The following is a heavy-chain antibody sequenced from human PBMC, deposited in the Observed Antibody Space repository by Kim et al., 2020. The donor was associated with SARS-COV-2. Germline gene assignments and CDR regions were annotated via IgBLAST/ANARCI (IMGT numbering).Heavy chain of an antibody. J-gene: IGHJ4*02. Sequence: SETLSLTCAVYGGSFSGYYWSWIRQPPGKGLEWIGEINHSGSTNYNPSLKSRVTISVDTSKNQFSLKLSSVTAADTAVYYCARGSGEVVVPAAYFDYWGQGTLVTVSS. CDR2: INHSGST. V-gene: IGHV4-34*01. CDR3: ARGSGEVVVPAAYFDY. D-gene: IGHD2-2*01. CDR1: GGSFSGYY.